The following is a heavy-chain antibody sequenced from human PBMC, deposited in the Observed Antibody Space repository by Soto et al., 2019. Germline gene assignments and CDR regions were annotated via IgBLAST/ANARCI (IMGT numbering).Heavy chain of an antibody. CDR1: GFTFSNYW. CDR2: INPDGRST. D-gene: IGHD2-2*01. Sequence: GGSLRLSCAASGFTFSNYWMHWVRQAPGEGLVWVSRINPDGRSTSNADSVKGRFTVSRDNAENTVYLQMNNLRAEDTAVYYCTRATAVSFDYWGQGTLVTVSS. V-gene: IGHV3-74*01. CDR3: TRATAVSFDY. J-gene: IGHJ4*02.